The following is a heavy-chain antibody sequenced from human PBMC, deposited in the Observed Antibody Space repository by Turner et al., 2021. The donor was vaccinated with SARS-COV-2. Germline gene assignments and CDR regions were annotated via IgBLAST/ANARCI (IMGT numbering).Heavy chain of an antibody. CDR1: GFTFSSYS. V-gene: IGHV3-21*01. CDR2: ISSGSIYI. CDR3: ARIPEQQLGRGYFDY. D-gene: IGHD6-13*01. Sequence: EVQLVESGGGLVKPGGSLRPPCAASGFTFSSYSMNWVRQAPGKGLEWVSSISSGSIYIYYADSVKGRFTISRDNAKNSLFLQMNSLRAEDTAVYYCARIPEQQLGRGYFDYWGQGTLVTVSS. J-gene: IGHJ4*02.